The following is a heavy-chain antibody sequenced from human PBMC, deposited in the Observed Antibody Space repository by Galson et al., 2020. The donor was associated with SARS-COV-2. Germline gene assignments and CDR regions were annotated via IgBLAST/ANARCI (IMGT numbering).Heavy chain of an antibody. Sequence: ASVKVSCKASGYIFNHYALNWVRQAPGQGLEWKAWINTNTGNPTYAQGFTGRFVFSLDSSISTAYLQNTSLKAEDTAVYYCTRGAGAWFGELLDYWGQGTLVTVSS. D-gene: IGHD3-10*01. J-gene: IGHJ4*02. CDR1: GYIFNHYA. V-gene: IGHV7-4-1*02. CDR3: TRGAGAWFGELLDY. CDR2: INTNTGNP.